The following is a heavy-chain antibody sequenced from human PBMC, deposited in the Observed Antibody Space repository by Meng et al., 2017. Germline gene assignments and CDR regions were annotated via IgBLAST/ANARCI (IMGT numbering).Heavy chain of an antibody. CDR3: ARDRSSGWYEYYYYYYGMDV. CDR1: GYTFTSYG. V-gene: IGHV1-18*01. CDR2: ISAYNGNT. D-gene: IGHD6-19*01. J-gene: IGHJ6*02. Sequence: ASVKVSCKASGYTFTSYGISWVRQAPGQGLEWMGWISAYNGNTNYAQKLQGRVTMTTDTSTSTAYMELRSLRSDDTDVYYCARDRSSGWYEYYYYYYGMDVWGQGTTVTVSS.